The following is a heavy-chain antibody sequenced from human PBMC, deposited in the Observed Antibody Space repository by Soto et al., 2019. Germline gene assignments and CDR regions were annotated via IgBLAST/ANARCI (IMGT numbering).Heavy chain of an antibody. J-gene: IGHJ4*02. Sequence: ASVKVSCKASGYTFTSYGISWVRQAPGQGLEWMGWISAYNGNTNYAQKLQGRVTMTTDTSTSTAYMELRSLRSDDTAVYYCARVGDMVRGVIRTFDYWGQGTLVTVSS. CDR3: ARVGDMVRGVIRTFDY. V-gene: IGHV1-18*01. CDR1: GYTFTSYG. D-gene: IGHD3-10*01. CDR2: ISAYNGNT.